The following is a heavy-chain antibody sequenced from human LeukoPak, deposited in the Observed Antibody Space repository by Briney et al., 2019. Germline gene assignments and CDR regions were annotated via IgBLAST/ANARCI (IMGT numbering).Heavy chain of an antibody. CDR2: IKEDGSEK. CDR3: ARLHSAVYYGDAFDI. J-gene: IGHJ3*02. Sequence: GGSLRLSCAVSGFTFSSYWMTWVRQAPGKGLEWVAKIKEDGSEKYYVDSVKGRFTVSRDNAKNSLFLQMNSLRVEDTAAYYCARLHSAVYYGDAFDIWGQGTMVTVSS. CDR1: GFTFSSYW. D-gene: IGHD3-10*01. V-gene: IGHV3-7*03.